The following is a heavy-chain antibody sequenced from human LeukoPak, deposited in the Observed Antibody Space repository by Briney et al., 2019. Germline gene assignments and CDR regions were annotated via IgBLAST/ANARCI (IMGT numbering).Heavy chain of an antibody. J-gene: IGHJ4*02. Sequence: SETLSLTCTVSGDSISSSNCYWGWIRQPPGKGLEWIGSFHHSGSTPYNPSLNSRVSISVDTSKNQLSLKLSSVTAADTAVYYCARREGYNFDYWGQGTLVTVSS. CDR2: FHHSGST. V-gene: IGHV4-39*07. CDR3: ARREGYNFDY. D-gene: IGHD5-24*01. CDR1: GDSISSSNCY.